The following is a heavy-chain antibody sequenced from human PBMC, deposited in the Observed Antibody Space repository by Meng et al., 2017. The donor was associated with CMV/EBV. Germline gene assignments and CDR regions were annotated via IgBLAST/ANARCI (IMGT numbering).Heavy chain of an antibody. CDR2: FDPEDGET. CDR1: GYTLTELS. V-gene: IGHV1-24*01. D-gene: IGHD2-2*01. Sequence: QVQLGQAGAGVKKPGASVKVSCKVSGYTLTELSMHWVRQAPGKGLEWMGGFDPEDGETIYAQKFQGRVTMTEDTFTDTAYMELSSLRSEDTAVYYCATGRPAAIRGGPFDYWGQGTLVTVSS. J-gene: IGHJ4*02. CDR3: ATGRPAAIRGGPFDY.